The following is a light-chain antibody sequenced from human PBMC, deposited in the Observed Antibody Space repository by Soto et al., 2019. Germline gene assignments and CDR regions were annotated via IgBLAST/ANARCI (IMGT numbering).Light chain of an antibody. CDR1: QSVGSSY. CDR3: QQYGSSPRT. J-gene: IGKJ1*01. V-gene: IGKV3-20*01. CDR2: GAS. Sequence: EIVMTQSPATLSVSPGERATLSCRASQSVGSSYLAWYQQKPGQAPRLLICGASSRATGIPDRFSGSGSGTDFTLTISRLEPEDFAVYYCQQYGSSPRTFGQGTKV.